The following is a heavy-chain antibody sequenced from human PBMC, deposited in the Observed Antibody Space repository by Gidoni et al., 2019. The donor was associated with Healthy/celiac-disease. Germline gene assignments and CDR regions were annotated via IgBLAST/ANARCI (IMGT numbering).Heavy chain of an antibody. CDR3: TAGNRLYYFDY. J-gene: IGHJ4*02. Sequence: QLQLQESGPGLVKPSATLSLTCTVSGGSISSSSYYWGWIRQPPGKGLEWIGSIYYSGSTYYNPSLKSRVTISVDTSKNQFSLKLSSVTAADTAVYYCTAGNRLYYFDYWGQGTLVTVSS. CDR2: IYYSGST. D-gene: IGHD6-13*01. V-gene: IGHV4-39*01. CDR1: GGSISSSSYY.